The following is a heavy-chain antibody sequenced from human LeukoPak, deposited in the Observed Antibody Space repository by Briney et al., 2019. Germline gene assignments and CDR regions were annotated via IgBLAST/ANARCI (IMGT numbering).Heavy chain of an antibody. Sequence: GASVKVSCKASGYTFTSYDINWVRQATGQGLEWMGWMNPNSGNTGYAQKFQGRVTMTRNTSISTAYMELSSLRSEDTAVYYCAREKMVRGVIEVYAFDIWGQGTMVTVSS. CDR2: MNPNSGNT. V-gene: IGHV1-8*01. D-gene: IGHD3-10*01. CDR1: GYTFTSYD. CDR3: AREKMVRGVIEVYAFDI. J-gene: IGHJ3*02.